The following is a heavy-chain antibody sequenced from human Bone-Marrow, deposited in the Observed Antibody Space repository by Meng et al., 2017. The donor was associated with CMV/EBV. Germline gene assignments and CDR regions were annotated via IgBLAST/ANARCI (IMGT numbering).Heavy chain of an antibody. J-gene: IGHJ6*02. CDR3: ARSLAAAGARDYYYGMDV. CDR1: GFTFSNFA. Sequence: GGSLRLSCAASGFTFSNFAFHWVRQAPGKGLEWVAVISYDGSNKYYADSVKGRFTISRDNSKNTLYLQMNSLRAEDTAVYYCARSLAAAGARDYYYGMDVWGQGTMVTVSS. D-gene: IGHD6-13*01. V-gene: IGHV3-30-3*02. CDR2: ISYDGSNK.